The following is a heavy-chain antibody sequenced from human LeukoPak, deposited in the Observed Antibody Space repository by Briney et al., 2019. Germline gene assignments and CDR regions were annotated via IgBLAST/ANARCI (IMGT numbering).Heavy chain of an antibody. CDR3: AREGRYYYDSSGYYFD. Sequence: PSETLSLTCTVSGYSISSGYYWGWIRQPPGMGLEWIGSILHSGSTYYNPSLKNRVTMSVDTSKNRFSLKLSSVTAADTAVYYCAREGRYYYDSSGYYFDWGQGTLVTVSS. J-gene: IGHJ4*02. V-gene: IGHV4-38-2*02. D-gene: IGHD3-22*01. CDR1: GYSISSGYY. CDR2: ILHSGST.